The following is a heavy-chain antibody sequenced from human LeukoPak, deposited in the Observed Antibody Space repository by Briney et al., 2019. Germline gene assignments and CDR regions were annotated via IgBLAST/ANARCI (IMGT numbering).Heavy chain of an antibody. CDR1: GGSISSYY. Sequence: NASGTLSLTCAVSGGSISSYYWSWIRQPPGKGLEWIGYIYTSGSTNYNPSLKSRVTISVGTSKNQFSLKLSSVTAADTAVYYCARSASGDFWSGSFDYWGQGTLVTVSS. D-gene: IGHD3-3*01. J-gene: IGHJ4*02. V-gene: IGHV4-4*09. CDR3: ARSASGDFWSGSFDY. CDR2: IYTSGST.